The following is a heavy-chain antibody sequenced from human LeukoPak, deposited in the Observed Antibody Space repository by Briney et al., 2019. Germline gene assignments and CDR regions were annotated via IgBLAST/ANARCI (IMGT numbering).Heavy chain of an antibody. Sequence: VGSLRLSCAASGFTFSSYSMNWVRQAPGKGLEWVSSISSSSSYIYYADSVKGRFTISRDNAKNSLYLQMNSLRAEDTAVYYCARRLGYCSSTSCYTPRYFDYWGQGTLVTVSS. CDR3: ARRLGYCSSTSCYTPRYFDY. J-gene: IGHJ4*02. D-gene: IGHD2-2*02. CDR1: GFTFSSYS. V-gene: IGHV3-21*01. CDR2: ISSSSSYI.